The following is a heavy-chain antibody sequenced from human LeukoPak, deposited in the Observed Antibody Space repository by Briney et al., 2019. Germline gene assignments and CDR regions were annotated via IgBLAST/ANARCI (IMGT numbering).Heavy chain of an antibody. Sequence: SETLSLTCAVSGYSISSGYYWGWIRQPPGKGLEWIGSIYHSGSTYYNPPLKSRVTISVDTSKNQFSLKLSSVTAADTAVYYCARGITIFGVVNNWFDPWGQGTLVTVSS. D-gene: IGHD3-3*01. V-gene: IGHV4-38-2*01. CDR3: ARGITIFGVVNNWFDP. J-gene: IGHJ5*02. CDR2: IYHSGST. CDR1: GYSISSGYY.